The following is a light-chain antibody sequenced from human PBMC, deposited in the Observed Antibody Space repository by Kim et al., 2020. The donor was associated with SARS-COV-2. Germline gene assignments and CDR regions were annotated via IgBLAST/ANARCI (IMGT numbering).Light chain of an antibody. V-gene: IGLV2-14*03. J-gene: IGLJ2*01. CDR3: SSYISSSTLV. Sequence: QSALTQPASVSGFPGQSITISCTGTSSDFHIYNYVSWYQQHPGRAPRLMISDVTKRPSGVSTRFSGSKSGNTASLTISGLQAEDEAHYYCSSYISSSTLVFGGGTQLTVL. CDR2: DVT. CDR1: SSDFHIYNY.